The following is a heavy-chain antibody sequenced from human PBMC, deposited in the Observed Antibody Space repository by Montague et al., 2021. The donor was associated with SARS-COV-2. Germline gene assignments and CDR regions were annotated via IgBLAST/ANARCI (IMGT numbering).Heavy chain of an antibody. CDR2: VDHRGSS. J-gene: IGHJ3*01. D-gene: IGHD6-6*01. CDR3: ARAQVTAFAILVVLPAAGALDS. V-gene: IGHV4-34*01. CDR1: GGSFSDYY. Sequence: SETLSLTCAVYGGSFSDYYWTWIRQAPGKGLEWIGEVDHRGSSSYNPSLQSRLTISVDRSKNQFSLRLTAATAADTATYYCARAQVTAFAILVVLPAAGALDSWGRGTTVTVSS.